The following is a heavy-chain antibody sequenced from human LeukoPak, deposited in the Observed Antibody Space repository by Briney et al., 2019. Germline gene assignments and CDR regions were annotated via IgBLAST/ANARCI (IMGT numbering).Heavy chain of an antibody. Sequence: GGSLRLSCAASGFTVSSSYMTWVRQAPGKGLEWVANIKQDGSEKYYVDSVKGRFTISRDNAKNSLYLQMNSLRAEDTAVYYCARDKGPYYDFWSAPVDYWGQGTLVTVSS. CDR1: GFTVSSSY. J-gene: IGHJ4*02. V-gene: IGHV3-7*01. D-gene: IGHD3-3*01. CDR2: IKQDGSEK. CDR3: ARDKGPYYDFWSAPVDY.